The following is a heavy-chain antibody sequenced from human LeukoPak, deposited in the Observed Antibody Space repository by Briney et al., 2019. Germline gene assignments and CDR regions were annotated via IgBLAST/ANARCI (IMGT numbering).Heavy chain of an antibody. V-gene: IGHV3-23*01. CDR3: AKEAWEYSSSARFDY. CDR1: GFTFSSYA. D-gene: IGHD6-6*01. Sequence: PGGSLRLSCAASGFTFSSYAMSWVRQAPGKGLEGVSAISGSGGTTYYADSVKGRFTISRDNSKNTLYLQMNSLRAEDTAVYYCAKEAWEYSSSARFDYWGQGTLVTVSS. J-gene: IGHJ4*02. CDR2: ISGSGGTT.